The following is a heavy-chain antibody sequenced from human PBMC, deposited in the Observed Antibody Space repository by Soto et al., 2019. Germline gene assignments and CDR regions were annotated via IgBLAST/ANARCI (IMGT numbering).Heavy chain of an antibody. CDR1: GYSFTSYW. V-gene: IGHV5-51*01. CDR2: IYPGDSDT. CDR3: ASGRIAAPEAHYYGMDV. D-gene: IGHD6-6*01. J-gene: IGHJ6*02. Sequence: PGESLKISCKGSGYSFTSYWIGWVRQMPWKGLEWMGIIYPGDSDTRYSPSFQGQVTISADKSISTAYLQWSSLKASDTAMYYCASGRIAAPEAHYYGMDVWGQGTTVTVSS.